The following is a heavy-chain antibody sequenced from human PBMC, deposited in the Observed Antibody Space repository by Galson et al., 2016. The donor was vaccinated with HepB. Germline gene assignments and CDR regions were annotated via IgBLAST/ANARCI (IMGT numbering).Heavy chain of an antibody. Sequence: SVKVSCKASGGTFSSYAINWMRQAPGQGLEWMGGIIPMFGRANYAQRCQGKVTITADESTGTAYKEMSSLRSDDTAVYYCARVDYYGSGTHYYFDYWGQGTLVTVSS. CDR1: GGTFSSYA. J-gene: IGHJ4*02. CDR3: ARVDYYGSGTHYYFDY. CDR2: IIPMFGRA. D-gene: IGHD3-10*01. V-gene: IGHV1-69*13.